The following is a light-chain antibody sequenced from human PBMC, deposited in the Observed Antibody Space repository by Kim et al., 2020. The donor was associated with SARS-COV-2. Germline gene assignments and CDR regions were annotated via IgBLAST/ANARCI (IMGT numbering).Light chain of an antibody. CDR3: QQYGSSPQT. J-gene: IGKJ1*01. Sequence: GARAPPSCRPSQLFAVRSVPCVQQKPGQAPSHLLCGASSRATGIPDKYRGSGSGTDFTLTISRLEPEDFAVYYCQQYGSSPQTFGQGTKVDIK. CDR1: QLFAVRS. CDR2: GAS. V-gene: IGKV3-20*01.